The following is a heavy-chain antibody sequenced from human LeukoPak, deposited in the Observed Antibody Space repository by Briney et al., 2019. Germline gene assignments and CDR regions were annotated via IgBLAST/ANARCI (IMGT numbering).Heavy chain of an antibody. CDR3: ARAFSGLQWLADY. Sequence: GGSLRLSCAASGFTFSSYSMNWVRQAPGKGLEWVSSISSSSTYIYYADSVKGRFTISRDNAKKSLYLQMNSLRADDTAVYYCARAFSGLQWLADYWGQGTLVTVSS. CDR1: GFTFSSYS. V-gene: IGHV3-21*01. CDR2: ISSSSTYI. J-gene: IGHJ4*02. D-gene: IGHD6-19*01.